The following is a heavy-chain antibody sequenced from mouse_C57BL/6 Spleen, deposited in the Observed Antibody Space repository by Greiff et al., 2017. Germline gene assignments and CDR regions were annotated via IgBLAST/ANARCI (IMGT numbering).Heavy chain of an antibody. Sequence: QVQLKQSGPELVKPGASVKISCKASGYTFTGSWMNWVKQRPGQGLEWIGRIYPGNGGTNYNGKFKGKATLTADKSSSTAYMHLSSLTSEDSAVYFCARQIWRTAMDYWGQGTSVTVSS. CDR2: IYPGNGGT. D-gene: IGHD1-1*02. CDR3: ARQIWRTAMDY. V-gene: IGHV1-82*01. CDR1: GYTFTGSW. J-gene: IGHJ4*01.